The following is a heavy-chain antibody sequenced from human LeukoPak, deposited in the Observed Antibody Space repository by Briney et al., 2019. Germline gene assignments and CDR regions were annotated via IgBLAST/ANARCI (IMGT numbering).Heavy chain of an antibody. CDR2: ISSSSSTI. CDR3: ARDGGTYYYDSSGYRFDY. D-gene: IGHD3-22*01. Sequence: GGSLRLSCAASGFTFSSYSMNWVRQAPGKGLEWVSYISSSSSTIYYADSVKGRFTISRDNAKNSLYLQMNSLRAEDTAVYYCARDGGTYYYDSSGYRFDYWGQGTLVTVSS. J-gene: IGHJ4*02. V-gene: IGHV3-48*01. CDR1: GFTFSSYS.